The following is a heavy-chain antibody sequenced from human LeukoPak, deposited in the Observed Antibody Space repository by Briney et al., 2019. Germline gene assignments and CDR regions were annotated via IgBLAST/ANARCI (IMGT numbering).Heavy chain of an antibody. CDR3: ARVAAVAGWYFDL. D-gene: IGHD6-19*01. J-gene: IGHJ2*01. CDR2: IYYSGST. Sequence: SETLSLTCTVSGGSISSGGYYWSWIRQHPGKGLEWIGYIYYSGSTYYNPSLKSRVTISVDTSKNQFSLKLTSVTAADTAVYYCARVAAVAGWYFDLWGRGTLVTVSS. V-gene: IGHV4-31*03. CDR1: GGSISSGGYY.